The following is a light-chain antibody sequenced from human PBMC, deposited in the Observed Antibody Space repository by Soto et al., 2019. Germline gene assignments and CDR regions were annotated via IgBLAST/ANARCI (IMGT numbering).Light chain of an antibody. CDR3: CSFAGRSTHV. Sequence: QSVLTQPASVSGSPGQSITISCTGTSSDVGSYNLVSWYQQRPGKVPKLIIHEGNKRPSGVSNRFSGSKSGNTASLTISGLQAEDEADYYCCSFAGRSTHVFGTGTKLTVL. CDR1: SSDVGSYNL. V-gene: IGLV2-23*01. J-gene: IGLJ1*01. CDR2: EGN.